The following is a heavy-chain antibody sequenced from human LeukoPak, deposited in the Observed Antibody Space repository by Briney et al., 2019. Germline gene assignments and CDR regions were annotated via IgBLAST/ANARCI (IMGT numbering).Heavy chain of an antibody. J-gene: IGHJ4*02. CDR1: GFTVSSNY. D-gene: IGHD5-18*01. Sequence: PTGGSLRLSCAASGFTVSSNYMSWVRQAPGKGLEWVSVIYSGGSTYYADSVKGRFTISRDNSKNTLYLQMNSLRAEDTAVYYCARLRGYSYGTPYWGQGTLVTVSS. V-gene: IGHV3-53*01. CDR2: IYSGGST. CDR3: ARLRGYSYGTPY.